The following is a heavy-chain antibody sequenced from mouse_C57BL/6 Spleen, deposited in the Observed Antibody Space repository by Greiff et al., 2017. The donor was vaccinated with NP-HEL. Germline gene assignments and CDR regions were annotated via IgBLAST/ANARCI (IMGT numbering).Heavy chain of an antibody. J-gene: IGHJ4*01. CDR2: IRLKSDNYAT. Sequence: EVHLVESGGGLVQPGGSMKLSCVASGFTFSNYWMNWVRQSPEKGLEWVAQIRLKSDNYATHYAESVKGRFTISRDDSKSSVYLQMNNLRAEDTGIYYCTAFITTVGDYAMDYWGQGTSVTVSS. CDR1: GFTFSNYW. D-gene: IGHD1-1*01. V-gene: IGHV6-3*01. CDR3: TAFITTVGDYAMDY.